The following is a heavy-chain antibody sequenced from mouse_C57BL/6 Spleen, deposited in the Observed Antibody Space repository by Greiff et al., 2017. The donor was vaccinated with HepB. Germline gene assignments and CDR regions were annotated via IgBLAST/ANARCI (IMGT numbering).Heavy chain of an antibody. J-gene: IGHJ2*01. CDR2: IHPNSGST. CDR3: ASPTRIRDY. V-gene: IGHV1-64*01. Sequence: QVQLKESGAELVKPGASVKLSCKASGYTFTSYWMHWVKQRPGQGLEWIGMIHPNSGSTNYNEKFKSKATLTVDKSSSTAYMQLSSLTSEDSAVYYCASPTRIRDYWGQGTTLTVSS. CDR1: GYTFTSYW. D-gene: IGHD3-2*02.